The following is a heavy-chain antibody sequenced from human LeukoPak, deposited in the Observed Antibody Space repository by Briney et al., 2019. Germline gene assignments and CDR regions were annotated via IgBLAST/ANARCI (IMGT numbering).Heavy chain of an antibody. CDR3: ARLPYSSSHQIDY. CDR2: IYYSGNT. V-gene: IGHV4-39*01. J-gene: IGHJ4*02. Sequence: PSETLSLTCTVSGGSISSSSYYWGWIRQPPGKGLEWIGSIYYSGNTYYNPSLKSRVTISVDTSKNQFSLKVSSVTAADTAVYYCARLPYSSSHQIDYWGQGTLVTVSS. CDR1: GGSISSSSYY. D-gene: IGHD6-6*01.